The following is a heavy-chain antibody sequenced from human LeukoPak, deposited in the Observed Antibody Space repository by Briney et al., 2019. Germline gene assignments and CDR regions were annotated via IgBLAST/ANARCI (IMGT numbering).Heavy chain of an antibody. Sequence: SAPLSLTCAVYGGSFSNYDGSWLRQPPGKGLEGLAEINHSGSTNYNASLKRRITISLDQCKNQFFLKLRSFDAPDPAVYYCARRKPPDGLLWCGELMGFDPWGQGTLVSVSS. D-gene: IGHD3-10*01. CDR3: ARRKPPDGLLWCGELMGFDP. V-gene: IGHV4-34*01. CDR1: GGSFSNYD. J-gene: IGHJ5*02. CDR2: INHSGST.